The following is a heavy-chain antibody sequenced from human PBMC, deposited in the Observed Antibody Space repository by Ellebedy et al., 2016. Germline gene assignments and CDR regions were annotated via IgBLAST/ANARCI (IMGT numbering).Heavy chain of an antibody. J-gene: IGHJ4*02. CDR1: GFTFDDYA. CDR2: ISWNSGST. D-gene: IGHD3-16*02. CDR3: ARAPLYYDYVWGSYRYISYYFDY. V-gene: IGHV3-9*01. Sequence: GGSLRLSCATSGFTFDDYAMHWVRQAPGKGLEWVSGISWNSGSTGYVDSVKGRFTISRDNAKNSLYLQMNSLRAEDTAVYYCARAPLYYDYVWGSYRYISYYFDYWGQGTLVTVSS.